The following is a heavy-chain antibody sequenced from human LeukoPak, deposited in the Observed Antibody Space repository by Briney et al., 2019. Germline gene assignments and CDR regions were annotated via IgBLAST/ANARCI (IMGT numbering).Heavy chain of an antibody. D-gene: IGHD1-26*01. Sequence: ASVKVSCKASGYTFTNYGITWMRQAPGQGLEWMGWINTYNGNTNYAQKLQGRVTITTDTSPSTAYMELRSLRSDDTAVFYCARDLVDGVGAPGAYWGQGALVTVSS. CDR1: GYTFTNYG. CDR3: ARDLVDGVGAPGAY. CDR2: INTYNGNT. J-gene: IGHJ4*02. V-gene: IGHV1-18*01.